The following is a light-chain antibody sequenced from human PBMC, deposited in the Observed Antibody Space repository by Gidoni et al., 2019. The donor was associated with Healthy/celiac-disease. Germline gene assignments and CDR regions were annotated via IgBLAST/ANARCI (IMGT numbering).Light chain of an antibody. CDR3: QQYNNRPPET. Sequence: EIVMTQSPATLSVSPGERATLSCRASQSVSSNLAGYQQKPGPAPRILIYGASTRATGSPARFSGSGSGTEFTLTISSLQSEDFAVEYCQQYNNRPPETFXQXTKVEIK. V-gene: IGKV3-15*01. J-gene: IGKJ1*01. CDR1: QSVSSN. CDR2: GAS.